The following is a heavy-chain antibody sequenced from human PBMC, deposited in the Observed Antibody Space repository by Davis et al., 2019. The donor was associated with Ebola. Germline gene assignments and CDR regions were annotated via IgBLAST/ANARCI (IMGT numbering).Heavy chain of an antibody. CDR1: GFTFGDYA. CDR2: IRSKAYRGTA. D-gene: IGHD6-6*01. V-gene: IGHV3-49*04. J-gene: IGHJ6*02. Sequence: GESLKISCTASGFTFGDYAMNWVRQAPGKGLEWVGFIRSKAYRGTAAYAASVRGRFTISRDDSQSIAYLQMNSLKTEDTAVYYCTRDLKQPRPSYYSGMDVWGQGTTVTVSS. CDR3: TRDLKQPRPSYYSGMDV.